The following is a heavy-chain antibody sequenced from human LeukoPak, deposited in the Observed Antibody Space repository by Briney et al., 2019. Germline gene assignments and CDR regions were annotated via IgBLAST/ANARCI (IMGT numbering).Heavy chain of an antibody. J-gene: IGHJ4*02. D-gene: IGHD6-13*01. CDR2: ISYDGSNK. Sequence: GRSLRLSCAASGFTFSSYAMHWVRQAPGKGLEWVAVISYDGSNKYYADSVKGRFTISRDNSKNTLYMQMNSLRAEETAVYYCARVGDSSSWYEVDYWGQGTLVTVSS. CDR3: ARVGDSSSWYEVDY. CDR1: GFTFSSYA. V-gene: IGHV3-30-3*01.